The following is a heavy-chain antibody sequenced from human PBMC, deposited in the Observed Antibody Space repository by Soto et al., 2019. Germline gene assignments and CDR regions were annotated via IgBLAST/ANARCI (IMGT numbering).Heavy chain of an antibody. J-gene: IGHJ4*02. D-gene: IGHD3-22*01. V-gene: IGHV4-31*02. CDR1: GGSISSGGYY. CDR3: ARLRDYYDSPDLDY. CDR2: IYYSGST. Sequence: SETLSLTCTVSGGSISSGGYYRSWIRQHPGKGLEWIGYIYYSGSTYYNPSLKSRVTISVDTSKNQFSLKLSSVTAADTAMYYCARLRDYYDSPDLDYWGQGTLVTVSS.